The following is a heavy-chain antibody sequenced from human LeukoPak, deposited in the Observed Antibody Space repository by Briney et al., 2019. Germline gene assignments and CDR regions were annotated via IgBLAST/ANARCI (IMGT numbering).Heavy chain of an antibody. CDR1: GGSISSGSYY. V-gene: IGHV4-61*01. CDR2: LYYSGST. J-gene: IGHJ3*02. D-gene: IGHD2-15*01. Sequence: SETLSLTCTVSGGSISSGSYYWSWIRQSPGEGLEWIGYLYYSGSTNYNPSLKSRVTISVDTSKNQFSLQLGSVTAADTAVYYCARQRRIGSGAFDIWGQGTMVTVSS. CDR3: ARQRRIGSGAFDI.